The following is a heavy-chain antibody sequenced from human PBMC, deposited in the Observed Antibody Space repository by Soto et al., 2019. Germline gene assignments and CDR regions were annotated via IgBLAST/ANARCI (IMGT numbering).Heavy chain of an antibody. Sequence: EVQLVESGGGLVKPGGSLRLSCAASGFTFSSYSMNWVRQAPGKGLEWVSSISSSSSYIYYADSVKGRFTISRDNAKNSLYLQMNSLRAEDTAVYYCARDLPTVHWYFDLWGRGTLVTVSS. CDR3: ARDLPTVHWYFDL. V-gene: IGHV3-21*01. CDR1: GFTFSSYS. CDR2: ISSSSSYI. D-gene: IGHD4-17*01. J-gene: IGHJ2*01.